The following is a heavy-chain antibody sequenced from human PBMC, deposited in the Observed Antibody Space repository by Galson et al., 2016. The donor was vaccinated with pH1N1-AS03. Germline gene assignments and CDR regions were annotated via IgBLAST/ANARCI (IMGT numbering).Heavy chain of an antibody. CDR3: VMDTTTWMRFDY. CDR1: GDSVISKNYY. D-gene: IGHD1-1*01. J-gene: IGHJ4*02. Sequence: SETLSLTCSVSGDSVISKNYYWGWVRQPPGKGLEWIGSISFRGSSYYNPSLKSRVRISIDESNNQLSLDLNSVTAADTALYYCVMDTTTWMRFDYWGQGVLVIVSS. V-gene: IGHV4-39*07. CDR2: ISFRGSS.